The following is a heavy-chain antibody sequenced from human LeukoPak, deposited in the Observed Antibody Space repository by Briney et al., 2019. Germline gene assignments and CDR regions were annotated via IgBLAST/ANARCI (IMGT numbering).Heavy chain of an antibody. D-gene: IGHD3-10*01. CDR3: ATQLNYYYGSGSPGIFDY. J-gene: IGHJ4*02. CDR2: IIPIFGTA. CDR1: GGTFSSYA. V-gene: IGHV1-69*13. Sequence: ASVKVSCKASGGTFSSYAISWVRQAPGQGLEWMGGIIPIFGTANYAQKFQGRVTITADESTSTAYTELSSLRSEDTAVYYCATQLNYYYGSGSPGIFDYWGQGTLVTVSS.